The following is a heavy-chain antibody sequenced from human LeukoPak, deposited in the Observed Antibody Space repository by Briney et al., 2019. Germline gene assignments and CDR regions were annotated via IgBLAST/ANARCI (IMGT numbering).Heavy chain of an antibody. CDR2: IYHSGST. Sequence: SETLSLTCTVSGYSISSGYYWGWIRQPPGKGLGWIGTIYHSGSTYYNPSLKSRVTISVDTSKNQFSLKLTSVTAADTAVYYCARVRGYCSSTICYRYYFDYWGQGTLVTVSS. J-gene: IGHJ4*02. V-gene: IGHV4-38-2*02. CDR1: GYSISSGYY. CDR3: ARVRGYCSSTICYRYYFDY. D-gene: IGHD2-2*01.